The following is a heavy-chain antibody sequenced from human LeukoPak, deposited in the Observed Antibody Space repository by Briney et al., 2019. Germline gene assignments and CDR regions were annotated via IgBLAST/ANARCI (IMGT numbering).Heavy chain of an antibody. CDR3: ARAETYYYDSSGYRSDAFDI. J-gene: IGHJ3*02. CDR2: IYYSGST. V-gene: IGHV4-59*01. D-gene: IGHD3-22*01. Sequence: SETLSLTCTVSGGSISSYYWSRIRQPPGKGLEWIGYIYYSGSTNYNPSLKSRVTISVDTSKNQFSLKLSSVTAADTAVYYCARAETYYYDSSGYRSDAFDIWGQGTMVTVSS. CDR1: GGSISSYY.